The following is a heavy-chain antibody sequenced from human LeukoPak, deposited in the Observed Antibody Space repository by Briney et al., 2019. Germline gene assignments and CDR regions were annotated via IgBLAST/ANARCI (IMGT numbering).Heavy chain of an antibody. D-gene: IGHD3-22*01. Sequence: ASVKVSRKASGYTFTNFDINWVRRATGQGLEWMGWMNPNSGDTGYALKFQGRVTISRNTSISTAYMELSSLRSDDTAVYYCARNYYFDSSGYFSNAFDIWGQGTMVTVSS. CDR1: GYTFTNFD. CDR3: ARNYYFDSSGYFSNAFDI. V-gene: IGHV1-8*02. CDR2: MNPNSGDT. J-gene: IGHJ3*02.